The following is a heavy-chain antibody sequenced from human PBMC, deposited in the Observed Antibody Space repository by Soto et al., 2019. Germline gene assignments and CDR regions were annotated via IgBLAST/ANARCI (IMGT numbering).Heavy chain of an antibody. CDR3: ARGFAIGWYTYFFDL. V-gene: IGHV4-59*08. Sequence: QVQLQESGPGLVKPSETLSLTCTVSGASISGYHWGWIRQPPGKGLEWIGYLYYTGSTHYNPSLKRRVTMSVDTSKNQVSLKLNSVTAADTAVYYCARGFAIGWYTYFFDLWGQGPLVTVSS. CDR1: GASISGYH. CDR2: LYYTGST. J-gene: IGHJ4*02. D-gene: IGHD6-19*01.